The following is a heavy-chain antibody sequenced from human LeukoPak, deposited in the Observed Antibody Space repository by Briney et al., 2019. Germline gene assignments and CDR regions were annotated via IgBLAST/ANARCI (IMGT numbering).Heavy chain of an antibody. Sequence: ASGPTLVNPTQTLTLTCTFSGFSLSTNGMCVSWVRQPPGKALEWLALIDWGDEKYYSTSLKTRLTISKDTSKNQVVLTMTNMDPVGTATYFCARIREEQLAYYFDYWGQGTLVTVSS. CDR1: GFSLSTNGMC. V-gene: IGHV2-70*20. CDR2: IDWGDEK. D-gene: IGHD6-6*01. CDR3: ARIREEQLAYYFDY. J-gene: IGHJ4*02.